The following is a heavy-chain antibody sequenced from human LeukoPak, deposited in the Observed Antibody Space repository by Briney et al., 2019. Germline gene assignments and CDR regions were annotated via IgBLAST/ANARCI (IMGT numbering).Heavy chain of an antibody. Sequence: GGSLRLSCAASGFTFSSYWMSWVRQAPGKGLEWVAVISHDGSNKYYADSVKGRFTISRDNSKNTLYLQMNSLRAEDTAVYYCAKDRRGYCSGGSCYYNFDYWGQGTLVTVSS. J-gene: IGHJ4*02. D-gene: IGHD2-15*01. CDR3: AKDRRGYCSGGSCYYNFDY. V-gene: IGHV3-30*18. CDR1: GFTFSSYW. CDR2: ISHDGSNK.